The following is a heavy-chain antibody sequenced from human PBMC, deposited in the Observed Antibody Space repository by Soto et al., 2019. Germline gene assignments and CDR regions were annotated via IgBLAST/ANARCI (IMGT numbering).Heavy chain of an antibody. CDR1: GYTFTDFY. CDR2: ISPHSGGS. V-gene: IGHV1-2*02. CDR3: ARSPTTMFQPLDY. J-gene: IGHJ4*02. D-gene: IGHD3-10*02. Sequence: ASVKVSCKASGYTFTDFYIHWVRQAPGQGLEWMAWISPHSGGSNYAQRFQGSVTVTRDTSISTAYMELSRLTSDDTAIYFCARSPTTMFQPLDYWGPGTLVTVS.